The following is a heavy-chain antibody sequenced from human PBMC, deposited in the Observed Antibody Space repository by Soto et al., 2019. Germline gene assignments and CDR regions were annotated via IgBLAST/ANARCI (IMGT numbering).Heavy chain of an antibody. D-gene: IGHD2-2*01. Sequence: GSLRLSCAASGFTFSSYGMHWVRQAPGKGLEWVAVIWYDGSNKYYADSVKGRFTISRDNSKKTLYLQMKSLRAEDTAVYYCASGRVFVVVPAATPLAFWGRGPLAT. CDR1: GFTFSSYG. V-gene: IGHV3-33*01. J-gene: IGHJ4*02. CDR3: ASGRVFVVVPAATPLAF. CDR2: IWYDGSNK.